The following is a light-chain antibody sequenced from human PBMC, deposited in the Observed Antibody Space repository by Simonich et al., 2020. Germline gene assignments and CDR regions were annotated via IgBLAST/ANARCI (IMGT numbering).Light chain of an antibody. CDR3: SSYTSSSTWV. J-gene: IGLJ3*02. V-gene: IGLV2-14*01. CDR2: DVS. CDR1: SSDVGGYNY. Sequence: QSALTQPASVSGSPGQSITISCTGTSSDVGGYNYVSWYQQHSGKAPKLMIYDVSERPSGVSYRFSGSKSGNTASLTISGLQAEDEADYYCSSYTSSSTWVFGGGTKLTVL.